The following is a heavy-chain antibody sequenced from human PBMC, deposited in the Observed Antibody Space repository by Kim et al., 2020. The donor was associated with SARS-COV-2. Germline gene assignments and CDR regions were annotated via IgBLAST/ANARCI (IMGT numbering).Heavy chain of an antibody. D-gene: IGHD3-3*01. CDR3: ARGGGIFGVVPYYFDY. V-gene: IGHV5-51*01. J-gene: IGHJ4*02. Sequence: FQGQVTISADKSISTAYLQWSSLKASDTAMYYCARGGGIFGVVPYYFDYWGQGTLVTVSS.